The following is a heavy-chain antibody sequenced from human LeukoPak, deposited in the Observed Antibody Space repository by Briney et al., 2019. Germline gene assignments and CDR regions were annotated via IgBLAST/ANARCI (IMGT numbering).Heavy chain of an antibody. V-gene: IGHV1-2*06. CDR2: INPNSGGT. CDR3: ARDLEEYCSGGSCYAHYYYYYYGMDV. Sequence: ASVKASCKASGYTFTGYYMHWVRQAPGQGLEWMGRINPNSGGTNYAQKFQGRVTMTRDTSISTAYMELSRLRSDDTAVYYCARDLEEYCSGGSCYAHYYYYYYGMDVWGQGTTVTVSS. D-gene: IGHD2-15*01. CDR1: GYTFTGYY. J-gene: IGHJ6*02.